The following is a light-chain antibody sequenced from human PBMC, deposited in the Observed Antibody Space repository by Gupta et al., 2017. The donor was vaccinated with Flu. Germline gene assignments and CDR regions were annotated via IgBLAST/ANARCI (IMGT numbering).Light chain of an antibody. CDR2: KAS. CDR3: QKYDTFPRS. CDR1: QSISSW. Sequence: DIQVAQSPTPLSASLGDRVTITCRASQSISSWLAWYQQKPGKAPNLLIYKASNLESGVPSRFSGAGSGTEFTLTISSLQPDDFATYYCQKYDTFPRSFGQGTKLEIK. J-gene: IGKJ2*03. V-gene: IGKV1-5*03.